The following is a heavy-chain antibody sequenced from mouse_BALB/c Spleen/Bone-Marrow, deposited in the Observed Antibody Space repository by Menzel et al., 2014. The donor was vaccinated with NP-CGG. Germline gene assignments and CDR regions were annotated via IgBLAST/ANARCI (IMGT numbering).Heavy chain of an antibody. J-gene: IGHJ2*01. D-gene: IGHD2-1*01. CDR3: ARSRGNFEDFDY. CDR2: ISSGSSTV. CDR1: GFTFSSFG. Sequence: EVKLMESGGGLVQPGGSRKLSCAASGFTFSSFGMHWVRQAPEKGLEWVAYISSGSSTVFYADTVKGRFTVSRDNPKNTLFLQMSSLRSEGTAMYYCARSRGNFEDFDYWGQGTTLTVSS. V-gene: IGHV5-17*02.